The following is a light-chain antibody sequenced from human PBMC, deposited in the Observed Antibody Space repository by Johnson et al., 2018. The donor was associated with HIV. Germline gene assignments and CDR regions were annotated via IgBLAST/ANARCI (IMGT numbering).Light chain of an antibody. CDR2: DNN. CDR3: GTWDTSLTKGDV. Sequence: QSVLTQPPSVSAAPGQKVTISCSGSSSNIGNNYVSWYQQLPGTAPKLLIYDNNKRPSGIPDRFSGSKSGTSATLGITGLQNGDEAYYYCGTWDTSLTKGDVVGTGTKVTVL. J-gene: IGLJ1*01. CDR1: SSNIGNNY. V-gene: IGLV1-51*01.